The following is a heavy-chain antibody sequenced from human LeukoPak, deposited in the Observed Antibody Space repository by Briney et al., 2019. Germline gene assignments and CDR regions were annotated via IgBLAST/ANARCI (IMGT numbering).Heavy chain of an antibody. Sequence: GGSLRLSCAASGFTFSSYWMSWVRQAPGKGLEWVANIKKDGSEKYYVDSVKGRFTISRDNAKNSLYLQMNSLRAEDTAVYYCARYRFVVGATDSFDMWGQGTTVTVSS. J-gene: IGHJ3*02. CDR1: GFTFSSYW. D-gene: IGHD1-26*01. CDR2: IKKDGSEK. CDR3: ARYRFVVGATDSFDM. V-gene: IGHV3-7*01.